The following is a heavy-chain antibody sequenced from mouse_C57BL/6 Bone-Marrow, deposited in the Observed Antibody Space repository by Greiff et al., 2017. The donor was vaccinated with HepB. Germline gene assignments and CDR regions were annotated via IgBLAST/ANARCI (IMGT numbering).Heavy chain of an antibody. D-gene: IGHD4-1*01. CDR2: INPGSGGT. V-gene: IGHV1-54*01. CDR1: GYAFTNYL. J-gene: IGHJ4*01. Sequence: VMLVESGAELVRPGTSVKVSCKASGYAFTNYLIEWVKQRPGQGLEWIGVINPGSGGTNYNEKFKGKATLTADKSSSTAYMQLSSLTSEDSAVYFCARTGTSAMDYWGQGTSVTVSS. CDR3: ARTGTSAMDY.